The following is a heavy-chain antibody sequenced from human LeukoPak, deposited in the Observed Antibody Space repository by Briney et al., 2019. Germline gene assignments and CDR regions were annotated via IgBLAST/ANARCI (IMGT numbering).Heavy chain of an antibody. CDR1: GGSISSSSYY. CDR3: ARDLRWEPTPSYYYMDV. CDR2: IYYSGST. J-gene: IGHJ6*03. D-gene: IGHD1-26*01. Sequence: SETLSLTCTVSGGSISSSSYYWGWIRQPPGKGLEWIGSIYYSGSTYYNPSLKSRVTISVDTSKNQFSLKLGSVTAADTAVYYCARDLRWEPTPSYYYMDVWGKGTTVTVSS. V-gene: IGHV4-39*07.